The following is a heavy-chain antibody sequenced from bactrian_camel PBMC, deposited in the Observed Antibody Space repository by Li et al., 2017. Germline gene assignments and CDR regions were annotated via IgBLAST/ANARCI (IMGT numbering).Heavy chain of an antibody. CDR2: IYTFGRTT. CDR1: GNTYNLNC. Sequence: VQLVESGGGSVPPGGSVRLSCAASGNTYNLNCLGWFRQAPGMEREQVAVFIYTFGRTTRYADSVKGRFTISRDSRKNIMYLHMSGLKPEDTAMYYCAALCRGFWDSPDCTYWGQGTQVTVS. J-gene: IGHJ4*01. V-gene: IGHV3S54*01. CDR3: AALCRGFWDSPDCTY. D-gene: IGHD3*01.